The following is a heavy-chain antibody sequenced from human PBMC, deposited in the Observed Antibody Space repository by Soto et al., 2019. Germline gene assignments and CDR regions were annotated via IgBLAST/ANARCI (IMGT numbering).Heavy chain of an antibody. CDR2: ITPALGTA. CDR1: GGTFRSHT. D-gene: IGHD4-17*01. CDR3: ARPDFGDYWYFDL. Sequence: QDQLVQSGAEVKKPGSSVKVSCKASGGTFRSHTFSWVRQAPGQGLEWMGRITPALGTATYAQKFQGRVTITADESATTVYMELNSLRSEDPAVYYRARPDFGDYWYFDLCGRGTLVTVSS. J-gene: IGHJ2*01. V-gene: IGHV1-69*08.